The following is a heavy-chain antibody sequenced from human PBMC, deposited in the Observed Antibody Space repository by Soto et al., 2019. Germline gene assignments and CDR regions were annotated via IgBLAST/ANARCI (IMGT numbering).Heavy chain of an antibody. CDR1: GFTFSSYA. Sequence: GSLRLSCSASGFTFSSYAMHWVRQAPGKGLEYVSAISSNGGSTYYADSVKGRFTISRDNSKNTLYLQMNSLRAEDTAVYYCAKYYDFWSGYPPDYYMDVWGKGTTVTVS. J-gene: IGHJ6*03. V-gene: IGHV3-64*04. CDR3: AKYYDFWSGYPPDYYMDV. D-gene: IGHD3-3*01. CDR2: ISSNGGST.